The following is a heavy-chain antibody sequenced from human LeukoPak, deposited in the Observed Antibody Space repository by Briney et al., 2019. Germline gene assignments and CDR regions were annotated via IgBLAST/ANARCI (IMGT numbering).Heavy chain of an antibody. CDR3: ARGPLWAFDY. D-gene: IGHD2/OR15-2a*01. CDR2: IYTSGST. Sequence: PSETLSLTCTVSGGSISSYYWSWIRQPAGKGLEWIGRIYTSGSTNYNPSLKCRVTMSVDTSKNQFPLKLSSVTAADTAAYYCARGPLWAFDYWGQGTLVTVSS. J-gene: IGHJ4*02. V-gene: IGHV4-4*07. CDR1: GGSISSYY.